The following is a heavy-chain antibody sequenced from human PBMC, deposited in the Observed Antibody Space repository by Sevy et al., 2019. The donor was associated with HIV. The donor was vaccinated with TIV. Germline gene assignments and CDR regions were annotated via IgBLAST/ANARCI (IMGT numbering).Heavy chain of an antibody. D-gene: IGHD3-9*01. CDR2: TSYDGNNK. CDR3: ARDAGYSFDWYPDY. J-gene: IGHJ4*02. V-gene: IGHV3-30*04. CDR1: GFTFSNYA. Sequence: GGSLRLSCAGSGFTFSNYAMHWVRQAPGKGLDWVAVTSYDGNNKYYADSVKGRFTISRDNSKNTLYLQMNSLRVEDTAVYFCARDAGYSFDWYPDYWGQGILVTVSS.